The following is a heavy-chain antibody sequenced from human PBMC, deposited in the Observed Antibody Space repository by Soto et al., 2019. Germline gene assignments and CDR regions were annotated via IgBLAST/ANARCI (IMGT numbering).Heavy chain of an antibody. Sequence: SETLSLMSTLSGGFISSGGYYWSWIRQHPGKGLEWIGYIYYIGSTYYNPSLKSRVTISVDTSKNQFSLKLSSVTAADTAVYYCARERVVVVPAATSTPYFFYYGIDV. CDR3: ARERVVVVPAATSTPYFFYYGIDV. V-gene: IGHV4-31*03. CDR2: IYYIGST. D-gene: IGHD2-2*01. J-gene: IGHJ6*01. CDR1: GGFISSGGYY.